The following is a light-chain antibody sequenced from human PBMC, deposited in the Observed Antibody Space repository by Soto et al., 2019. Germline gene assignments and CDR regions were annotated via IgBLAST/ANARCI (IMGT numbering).Light chain of an antibody. J-gene: IGLJ3*02. CDR3: ISYAGSNILV. CDR1: SSDVGGYNY. CDR2: EVT. V-gene: IGLV2-8*01. Sequence: QSALTQPPSASGSPGQSVTISCTGTSSDVGGYNYVSWYQQHPGKVPKLMIYEVTKRPSGVPDRFSGSKSGNTASLTVSGLQAEDEADYYCISYAGSNILVFGGGTKVTVI.